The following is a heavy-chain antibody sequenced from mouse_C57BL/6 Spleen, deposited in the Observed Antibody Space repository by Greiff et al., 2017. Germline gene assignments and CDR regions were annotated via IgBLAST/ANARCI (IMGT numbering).Heavy chain of an antibody. Sequence: VQLQQSGPGLVKPSQSLSLTCSVTGYSITSGYYWNWIRQFPGNKLEWMGYISYDGSNNYNPSLKNRISITRDTSKNQFFLKLNSVTTEDTATYYCARGHYYGTFDYWGQGTTLTVSS. D-gene: IGHD1-1*01. CDR1: GYSITSGYY. CDR3: ARGHYYGTFDY. CDR2: ISYDGSN. J-gene: IGHJ2*01. V-gene: IGHV3-6*01.